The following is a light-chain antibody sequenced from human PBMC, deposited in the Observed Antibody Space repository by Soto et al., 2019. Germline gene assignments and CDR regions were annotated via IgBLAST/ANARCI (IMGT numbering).Light chain of an antibody. J-gene: IGKJ1*01. Sequence: DIHLTQNPSTLSAYVGDRVTITCRASQSISSWLAWYQQKPGKAPKLLIYKASTLKSGVPSRFSGSGSGTEFTLTISSLQPDDFATYYCQHYNSYSEAFGQGSKV. V-gene: IGKV1-5*03. CDR2: KAS. CDR1: QSISSW. CDR3: QHYNSYSEA.